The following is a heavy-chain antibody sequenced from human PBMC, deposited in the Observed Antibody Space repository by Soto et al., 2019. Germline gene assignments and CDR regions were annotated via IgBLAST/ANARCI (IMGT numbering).Heavy chain of an antibody. Sequence: SETLSLTCTVSGGSISSYYWSWMRQPPGKGLEWIGYIYYRGNTNYNPSLKSRVTISVDTSKNQFSLKLSSVTAADTAVYYCARLLGHRDSSGYYLSGAADYWGQGTLVTVSS. CDR1: GGSISSYY. CDR3: ARLLGHRDSSGYYLSGAADY. D-gene: IGHD3-22*01. V-gene: IGHV4-59*08. J-gene: IGHJ4*02. CDR2: IYYRGNT.